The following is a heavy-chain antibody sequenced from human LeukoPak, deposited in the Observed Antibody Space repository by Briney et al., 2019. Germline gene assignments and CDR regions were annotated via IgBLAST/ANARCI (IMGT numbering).Heavy chain of an antibody. CDR2: IKQDGSGE. Sequence: GGSLRLSCGASGFTFSSYWMSWVRQAPGEGLEWVADIKQDGSGEYYVDSVEGRFTISRDNAKNSLYLQMISLRAEDTAVYYCARVAFGLYVMDVWGQGTTVTVSS. D-gene: IGHD3-16*01. J-gene: IGHJ6*02. CDR3: ARVAFGLYVMDV. V-gene: IGHV3-7*01. CDR1: GFTFSSYW.